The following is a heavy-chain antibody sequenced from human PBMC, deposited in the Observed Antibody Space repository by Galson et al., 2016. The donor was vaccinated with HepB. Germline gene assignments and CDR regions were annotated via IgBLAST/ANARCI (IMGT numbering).Heavy chain of an antibody. CDR1: GFIFSNAW. CDR3: NTDRVYSSSWYWNYYYYGMDV. D-gene: IGHD6-13*01. Sequence: SLRLSCAASGFIFSNAWMSWVRQAPGKGLEWVGRIKSKTDGGTTDYAAPVKGRFTISRDDSKNTLYLQMNSLKTEDTAVYHCNTDRVYSSSWYWNYYYYGMDVWGQGTTVTVSS. J-gene: IGHJ6*02. V-gene: IGHV3-15*01. CDR2: IKSKTDGGTT.